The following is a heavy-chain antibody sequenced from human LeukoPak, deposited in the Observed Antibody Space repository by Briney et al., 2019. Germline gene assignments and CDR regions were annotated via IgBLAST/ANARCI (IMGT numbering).Heavy chain of an antibody. CDR3: ARDRYYDFWSGYIRENWFDP. CDR1: GYTFTSYG. D-gene: IGHD3-3*01. J-gene: IGHJ5*02. V-gene: IGHV1-18*01. Sequence: ASVTVSCKASGYTFTSYGISWVRQAPGQGLEWMGWISAYNGNTNYAQKLQGRVTMTTDTSTSTAYMELRSLRSDDTAVYYCARDRYYDFWSGYIRENWFDPWGQGTLVTVSS. CDR2: ISAYNGNT.